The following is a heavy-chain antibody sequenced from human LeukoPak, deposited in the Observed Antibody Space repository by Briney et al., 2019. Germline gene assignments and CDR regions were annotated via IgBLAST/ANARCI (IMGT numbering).Heavy chain of an antibody. CDR1: GFTFSSYG. D-gene: IGHD1-26*01. Sequence: PGGSLRLSCAASGFTFSSYGMHWVRQAPGKGLEWVSVISGSGRSTYYADSVKGRFTISRDKSKNTLYLQMNSLRAEDTAIYYCAKSVVNSGTYIPFDYWGQGTLVTVSS. CDR3: AKSVVNSGTYIPFDY. J-gene: IGHJ4*02. V-gene: IGHV3-23*01. CDR2: ISGSGRST.